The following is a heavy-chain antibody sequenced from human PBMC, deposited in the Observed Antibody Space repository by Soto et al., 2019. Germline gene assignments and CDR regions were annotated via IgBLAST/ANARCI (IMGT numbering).Heavy chain of an antibody. CDR3: ARGGLGYCSGGSCYSAELSRYYYGMDV. CDR2: IYWSGAT. CDR1: CRYIKCWGYY. V-gene: IGHV4-31*02. D-gene: IGHD2-15*01. Sequence: ALSLTWTVSCRYIKCWGYYLGRLRQHPGKGLEWIGVIYWSGATYYNPSLKGRVTILVDTSKNQFSLKLSSVTAADTAVYYCARGGLGYCSGGSCYSAELSRYYYGMDVWGQGTTVT. J-gene: IGHJ6*02.